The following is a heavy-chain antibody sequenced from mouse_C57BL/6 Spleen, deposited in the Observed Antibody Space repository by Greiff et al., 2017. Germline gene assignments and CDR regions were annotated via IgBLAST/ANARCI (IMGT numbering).Heavy chain of an antibody. J-gene: IGHJ3*01. V-gene: IGHV5-6*01. CDR2: ISSGGSYT. CDR1: GFTLSSYG. D-gene: IGHD2-3*01. Sequence: EVKLMESGGDLVKPGGSLKLSCAASGFTLSSYGMSWVRQTPDKRLEWVATISSGGSYTYYPDSVKGRFTISRDNAKNTLYLQMSSLKSEDTAMYYCARHEGYYGFAYWGQGTLVTVSA. CDR3: ARHEGYYGFAY.